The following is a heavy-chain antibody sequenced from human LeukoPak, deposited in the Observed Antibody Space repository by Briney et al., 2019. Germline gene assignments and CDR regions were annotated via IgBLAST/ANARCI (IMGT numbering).Heavy chain of an antibody. J-gene: IGHJ3*02. D-gene: IGHD2-8*01. CDR2: ISRSSSYI. V-gene: IGHV3-21*01. CDR3: ARNCTNGVCPSLDAFDI. Sequence: PGGSLRLSCTGSGFTFGHYALAWVRQAPGKGLEWVSSISRSSSYIYYADSVKGRFAISRDNAKNSLYLQMNSLRAEDTAVYYCARNCTNGVCPSLDAFDIWGQGTMVTVSS. CDR1: GFTFGHYA.